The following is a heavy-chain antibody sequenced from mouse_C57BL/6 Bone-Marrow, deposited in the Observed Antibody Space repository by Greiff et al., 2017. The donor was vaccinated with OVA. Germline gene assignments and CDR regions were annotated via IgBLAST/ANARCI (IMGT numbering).Heavy chain of an antibody. J-gene: IGHJ4*01. Sequence: EADGGLVQPKGSLKLSCAASGFSFNTYAMNWVRQAPGKGLEWVARIRSKSNNYATYYADSVKDRFTISRDDSESMLYLQMNNLKTEDTAMYYCVSLYDGYYSYAMDYWGQGTSVTVSS. CDR3: VSLYDGYYSYAMDY. CDR1: GFSFNTYA. V-gene: IGHV10-1*01. D-gene: IGHD2-3*01. CDR2: IRSKSNNYAT.